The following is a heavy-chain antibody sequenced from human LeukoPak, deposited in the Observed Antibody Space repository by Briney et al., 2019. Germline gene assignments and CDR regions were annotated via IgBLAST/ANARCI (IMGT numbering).Heavy chain of an antibody. CDR1: GFTFSSYG. CDR2: ISYDGSNK. D-gene: IGHD3-22*01. CDR3: AKGKLDPPYYYDSSGYYLPNY. Sequence: GGSLRLSCAASGFTFSSYGMHWVRQDPGKGLEWVAVISYDGSNKYYADSVKGRFTISRDNSKNTLYLQMNSLRAEDTAVYYCAKGKLDPPYYYDSSGYYLPNYWGQGTLVTVSS. J-gene: IGHJ4*02. V-gene: IGHV3-30*18.